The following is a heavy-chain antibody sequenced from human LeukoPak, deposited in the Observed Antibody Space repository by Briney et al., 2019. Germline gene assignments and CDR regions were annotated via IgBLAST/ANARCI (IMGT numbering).Heavy chain of an antibody. J-gene: IGHJ4*02. CDR2: ISGSGGST. D-gene: IGHD3-10*01. V-gene: IGHV3-23*01. CDR3: ARGRMVRGVIAGYYFDY. Sequence: GGSLRLSCAASGFTFSSYAMSWVRQAPGKGLEWVSAISGSGGSTYYADSVKGRFTISRDNSKNTLYLQMNSLRAEDTAVYYCARGRMVRGVIAGYYFDYWGQGTLVTVSS. CDR1: GFTFSSYA.